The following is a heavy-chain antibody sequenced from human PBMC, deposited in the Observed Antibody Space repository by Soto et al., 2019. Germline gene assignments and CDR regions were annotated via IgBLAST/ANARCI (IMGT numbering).Heavy chain of an antibody. CDR2: IYWDDDK. CDR1: GFSLTTSGVG. J-gene: IGHJ4*02. Sequence: QITLNESGPTVVRPTETLTLTCRLSGFSLTTSGVGVGWIRQSPGKAPEWLALIYWDDDKRYSASLKRRLTITKATSKNQVVLTVSDLDPTDTATYYCAHRVLRTVFGLVTTTAIYFDFWGQGTPVAVSS. V-gene: IGHV2-5*02. CDR3: AHRVLRTVFGLVTTTAIYFDF. D-gene: IGHD3-3*01.